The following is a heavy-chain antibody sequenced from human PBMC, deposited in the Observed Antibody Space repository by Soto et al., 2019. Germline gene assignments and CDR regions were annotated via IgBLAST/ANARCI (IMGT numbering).Heavy chain of an antibody. CDR1: GFSFSDNL. D-gene: IGHD2-8*02. CDR3: ARDILSVGPRANDAFDV. V-gene: IGHV1-3*01. J-gene: IGHJ3*01. Sequence: QVQLVQSGAEVRKPGASVNISCRASGFSFSDNLINWVRQAPGQSLEWMGWINPDNGNTRYPQTFQGRVTLSRHSSASIAYVEVSDLTSEDTAVYYCARDILSVGPRANDAFDVWGQGTMVTVSS. CDR2: INPDNGNT.